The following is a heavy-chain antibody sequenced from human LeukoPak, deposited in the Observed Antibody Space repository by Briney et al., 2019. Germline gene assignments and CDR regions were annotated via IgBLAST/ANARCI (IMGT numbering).Heavy chain of an antibody. CDR1: GGSISSGGYY. CDR2: IYYSGGT. J-gene: IGHJ5*02. D-gene: IGHD5-12*01. Sequence: TLSLACTVSGGSISSGGYYWSWIRQPPGKGLEWIGYIYYSGGTNYNPSLKSRVTISVDTSKNQFSLKLSSVTAADTAVYYCARGRVDIVATAWFDPWGQGTLVTVSS. CDR3: ARGRVDIVATAWFDP. V-gene: IGHV4-61*08.